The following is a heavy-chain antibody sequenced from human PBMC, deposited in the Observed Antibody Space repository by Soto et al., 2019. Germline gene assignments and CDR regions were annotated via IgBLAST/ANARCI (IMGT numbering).Heavy chain of an antibody. CDR2: IYYSGST. CDR1: GGSISSGGYY. V-gene: IGHV4-31*03. CDR3: ARVTADCRRPSFREGNWLDP. Sequence: QVQLQESGPGLVKPSQTLSLTCTVSGGSISSGGYYWSWIRQHPGKGLEWIGYIYYSGSTYYNPSLKCRVTTSVDTAKTRFSLKVSSVTAADTAVYYCARVTADCRRPSFREGNWLDPCGQGHQVAVSS. J-gene: IGHJ5*02. D-gene: IGHD2-2*01.